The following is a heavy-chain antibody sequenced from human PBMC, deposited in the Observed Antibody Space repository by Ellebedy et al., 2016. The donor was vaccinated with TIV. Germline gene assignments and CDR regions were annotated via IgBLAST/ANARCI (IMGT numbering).Heavy chain of an antibody. D-gene: IGHD6-19*01. J-gene: IGHJ5*02. Sequence: GGSLRLSXGASGFTFSSYAMSWVRQAPGKGLEWVSAISGSGRGNTYYAGSVKGRFTISRDDSKNTLYLQMNSLRAEDTAVYYCARVNQWQGFDPWGQGTLVTVSS. CDR2: ISGSGRGNT. CDR1: GFTFSSYA. V-gene: IGHV3-23*01. CDR3: ARVNQWQGFDP.